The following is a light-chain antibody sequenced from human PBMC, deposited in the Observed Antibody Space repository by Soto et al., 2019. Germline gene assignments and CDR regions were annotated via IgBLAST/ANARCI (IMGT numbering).Light chain of an antibody. J-gene: IGKJ2*01. CDR3: QQSYNSPPYT. Sequence: DIPMTQSPSSLSASVGDRVTITCRASQRISNYLNWYQQKPGKAPKLLIYAASTLQSGVPSRFSGSTSPTDFTLTISSLQPEDFATYYCQQSYNSPPYTFGKGTKLEIK. CDR1: QRISNY. V-gene: IGKV1-39*01. CDR2: AAS.